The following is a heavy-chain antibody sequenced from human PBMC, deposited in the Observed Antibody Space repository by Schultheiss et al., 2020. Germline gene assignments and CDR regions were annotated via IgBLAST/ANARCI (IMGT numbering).Heavy chain of an antibody. CDR3: ARTYYYGSGKGGYYYGMDV. J-gene: IGHJ6*02. V-gene: IGHV4-4*07. D-gene: IGHD3-10*01. CDR2: ISSSGHT. CDR1: GGSVSLYY. Sequence: SETLSLTCTVSGGSVSLYYWTWIRQPAGKGLEWIGRISSSGHTNYNPSLKSRVTISVDTSKNQFSLKLSSVTAADTAVYYCARTYYYGSGKGGYYYGMDVWGQGTTVTVSS.